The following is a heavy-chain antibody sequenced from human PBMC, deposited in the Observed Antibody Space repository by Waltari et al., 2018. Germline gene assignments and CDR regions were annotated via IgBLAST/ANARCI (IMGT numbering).Heavy chain of an antibody. D-gene: IGHD6-25*01. Sequence: QVQLQESGPGLVKPSGTLSLTCAVSGGSLRRTTWWSWVRQPPGRGLEWIGEIYHNGSTSYNPSLGRRVTVSVDKSKNQCSLKVTSVTAADTAVYYCARDAIRAALDHWGPGILVTVSS. CDR1: GGSLRRTTW. CDR3: ARDAIRAALDH. V-gene: IGHV4-4*02. CDR2: IYHNGST. J-gene: IGHJ4*02.